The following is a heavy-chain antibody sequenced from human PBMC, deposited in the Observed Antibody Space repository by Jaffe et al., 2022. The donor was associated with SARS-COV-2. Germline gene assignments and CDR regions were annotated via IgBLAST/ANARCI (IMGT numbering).Heavy chain of an antibody. D-gene: IGHD3-22*01. CDR2: ISSSSSTI. Sequence: EVQLVESGGGLVQPGGSLRLSCAASGFTFSSYSMNWVRQAPGKGLEWVSYISSSSSTIYYADSVKGRFTISRDNAKNSLYLQMNSLRDEDTAVYYCARGSYYDSSGYYSSWAPPDLIDYWGQGTLVTVSS. J-gene: IGHJ4*02. V-gene: IGHV3-48*02. CDR3: ARGSYYDSSGYYSSWAPPDLIDY. CDR1: GFTFSSYS.